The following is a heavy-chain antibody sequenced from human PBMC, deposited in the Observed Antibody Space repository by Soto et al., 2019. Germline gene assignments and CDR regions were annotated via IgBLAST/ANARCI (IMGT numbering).Heavy chain of an antibody. CDR1: GFTFSTYG. Sequence: QVQLVESGRGVIQPGRSLKLSCGASGFTFSTYGMHWVRQAPGKGLEWVAVISHDGSNKYYADSVKGRFTISRDNSKNTLYLQMNSLKPEDTAVYYCANGYRSGWYYFDYWGQGTLVTVSS. J-gene: IGHJ4*02. V-gene: IGHV3-30*18. CDR3: ANGYRSGWYYFDY. CDR2: ISHDGSNK. D-gene: IGHD6-19*01.